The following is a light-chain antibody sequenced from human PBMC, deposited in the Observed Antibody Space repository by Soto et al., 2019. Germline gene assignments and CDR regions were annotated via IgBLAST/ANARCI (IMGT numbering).Light chain of an antibody. CDR3: QQYSRLWS. Sequence: GDRVTITCRASESISTWLAWYQQKPGKAPKLLIYGASSLESGVPPRFSGDGSGTEFTLTISSLQRDDFGTYYCQQYSRLWSFGQGTKVEI. J-gene: IGKJ1*01. CDR2: GAS. V-gene: IGKV1-5*03. CDR1: ESISTW.